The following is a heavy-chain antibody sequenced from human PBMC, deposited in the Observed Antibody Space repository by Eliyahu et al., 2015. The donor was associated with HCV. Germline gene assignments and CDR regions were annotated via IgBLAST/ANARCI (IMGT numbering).Heavy chain of an antibody. Sequence: QVQLVESGGGVVQAGTSLRLSCAASGFSLSDFGMHWVRQTPGKGLEWVAVIWYDGSETHYAESVRGRFTISRDTSKNTLYLEMNSLRAEDTAVYYCARDVAIGDDYFDYWGQGTLVTVSS. CDR3: ARDVAIGDDYFDY. CDR2: IWYDGSET. CDR1: GFSLSDFG. D-gene: IGHD2-21*02. J-gene: IGHJ4*02. V-gene: IGHV3-33*08.